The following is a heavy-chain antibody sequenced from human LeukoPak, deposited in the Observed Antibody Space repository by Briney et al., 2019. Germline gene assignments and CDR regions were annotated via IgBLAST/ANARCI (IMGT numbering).Heavy chain of an antibody. CDR1: GFTFDDYA. CDR2: INSDGSST. V-gene: IGHV3-74*01. J-gene: IGHJ4*02. CDR3: ARAESRGYYFFDY. D-gene: IGHD3-22*01. Sequence: PGGSLRLSCAASGFTFDDYAMHWVRQAPGKGLVWVSRINSDGSSTTYADSVKGRFTISRDNAKNTLYLQMNSLRAEDTAVYYCARAESRGYYFFDYWGQGILVTVSS.